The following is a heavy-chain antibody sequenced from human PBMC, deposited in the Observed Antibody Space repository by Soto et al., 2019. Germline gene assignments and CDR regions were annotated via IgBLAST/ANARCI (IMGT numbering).Heavy chain of an antibody. J-gene: IGHJ6*02. D-gene: IGHD2-8*01. V-gene: IGHV5-10-1*01. CDR1: GYSFTSYW. CDR3: ARRGDCTNGVCYPDYYYGMDV. CDR2: IDPSDSYT. Sequence: GESLKISCKGSGYSFTSYWISWVRQMPGKGLEWMGRIDPSDSYTNYSPSFQGHVTISADKSISTAYLQWSSLKASDTAMYYCARRGDCTNGVCYPDYYYGMDVWGQGT.